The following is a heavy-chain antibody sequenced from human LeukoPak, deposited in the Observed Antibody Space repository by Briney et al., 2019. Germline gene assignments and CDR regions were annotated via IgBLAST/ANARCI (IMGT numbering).Heavy chain of an antibody. Sequence: PGRSLRLSCAASGFTFSSYGMPWVSQAPGKGLEGVAVISYDGSNKYYADAVKGRFTISRDNSKNTLYLQMNSLRAEDTAVYYCAKDRGGGSYLYFVDYWGQGNLVTVSS. CDR3: AKDRGGGSYLYFVDY. J-gene: IGHJ4*02. D-gene: IGHD1-26*01. V-gene: IGHV3-30*18. CDR1: GFTFSSYG. CDR2: ISYDGSNK.